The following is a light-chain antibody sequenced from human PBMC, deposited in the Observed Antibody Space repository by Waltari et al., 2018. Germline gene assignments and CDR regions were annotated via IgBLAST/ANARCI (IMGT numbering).Light chain of an antibody. V-gene: IGKV1-12*01. J-gene: IGKJ4*01. CDR3: QQAKTFPLT. CDR1: QGISTW. Sequence: DTQMTQYPSAVSASVGDRLTITCRASQGISTWLAWYQQKPGKAPKLLIYSASRLQNGVPSRFSGSGYGTDFTLTISSLQPEDFATYYCQQAKTFPLTFGGGTKVEIK. CDR2: SAS.